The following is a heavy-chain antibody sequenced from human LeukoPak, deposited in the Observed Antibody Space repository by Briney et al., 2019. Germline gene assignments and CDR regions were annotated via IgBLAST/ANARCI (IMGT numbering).Heavy chain of an antibody. CDR3: ARDGYCGGDCYSGVRSIDY. Sequence: GGSLRLSCAASGFTFSSYEMNWVRQAPGKGLEWVSYISSSGSTIYYADSVKGRFTISRDNAKNSLYLQMNSLRAEDTAVHYCARDGYCGGDCYSGVRSIDYWGQGTLVTVSS. J-gene: IGHJ4*02. V-gene: IGHV3-48*03. D-gene: IGHD2-21*02. CDR1: GFTFSSYE. CDR2: ISSSGSTI.